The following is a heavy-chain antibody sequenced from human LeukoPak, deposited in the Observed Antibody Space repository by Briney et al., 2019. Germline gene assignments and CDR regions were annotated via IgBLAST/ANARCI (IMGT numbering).Heavy chain of an antibody. CDR1: GFSLSTSGVG. D-gene: IGHD3-10*01. CDR2: IYWNDDK. Sequence: SGPTLVKPTQTLTLTCTFSGFSLSTSGVGVGWIRQPPGKALEWLALIYWNDDKRYSPSLKSRLTITKDASKNQVVLTMTNMDPVDTATYYCARLGGSGSYNWFDPWGQGTLVTVSS. CDR3: ARLGGSGSYNWFDP. V-gene: IGHV2-5*01. J-gene: IGHJ5*02.